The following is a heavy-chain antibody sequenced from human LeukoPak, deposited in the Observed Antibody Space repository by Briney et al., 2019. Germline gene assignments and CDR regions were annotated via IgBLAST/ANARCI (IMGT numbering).Heavy chain of an antibody. Sequence: SQTLSLTCTVSGGSISSGSYYWSWIRQPAGKGLEWIGRIYTSGSTNYNPSLKSRVTISVDTSKNQFSLKLSSVTAADTAVYYCARGTTARPVDYWGQGTLVTVSS. V-gene: IGHV4-61*02. J-gene: IGHJ4*02. CDR2: IYTSGST. D-gene: IGHD1-7*01. CDR3: ARGTTARPVDY. CDR1: GGSISSGSYY.